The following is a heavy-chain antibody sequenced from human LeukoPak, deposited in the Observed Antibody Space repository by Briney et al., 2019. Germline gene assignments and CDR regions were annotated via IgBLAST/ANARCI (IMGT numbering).Heavy chain of an antibody. D-gene: IGHD3-10*01. CDR3: ARGRIRITMVRGVQNWFDP. Sequence: RASVKVSCKASGHTFTGYYMHWVRQAPGQGLEWMGWINPNSGGTNYAQKFQGRVTMTRDTSISTAYMELSRLRSDDTAVYYCARGRIRITMVRGVQNWFDPWGQGTLVTVSS. J-gene: IGHJ5*02. CDR2: INPNSGGT. CDR1: GHTFTGYY. V-gene: IGHV1-2*02.